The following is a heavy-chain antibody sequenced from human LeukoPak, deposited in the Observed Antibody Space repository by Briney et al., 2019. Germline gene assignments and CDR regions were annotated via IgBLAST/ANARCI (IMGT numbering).Heavy chain of an antibody. V-gene: IGHV4-34*01. CDR1: GGSFSGYY. CDR3: TRESSSYYYYGMDV. Sequence: SETLSLTYAVYGGSFSGYYWSWIRQPPGKGLEWIGEINHSGSTNYNPSLKSRVTISVDTSKNQFSLKLSSVTAADTAVYYCTRESSSYYYYGMDVWGQGTTVTVSS. J-gene: IGHJ6*02. CDR2: INHSGST. D-gene: IGHD6-6*01.